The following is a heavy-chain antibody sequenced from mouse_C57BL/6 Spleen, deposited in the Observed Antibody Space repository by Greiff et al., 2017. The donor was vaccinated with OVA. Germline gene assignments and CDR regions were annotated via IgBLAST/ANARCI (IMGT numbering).Heavy chain of an antibody. V-gene: IGHV1-50*01. J-gene: IGHJ3*01. CDR1: GYTFTSYW. CDR3: AFDYDDGFAY. Sequence: VQLQQSGAELVKPGASVKLSCKASGYTFTSYWMQWVKQRPGQGLEWIGEIDPSDSYTNYNQKFKGKATLTVDTSSSTAYMQLSSLTSEDSAVYYCAFDYDDGFAYWGQGTLVTVSA. CDR2: IDPSDSYT. D-gene: IGHD2-4*01.